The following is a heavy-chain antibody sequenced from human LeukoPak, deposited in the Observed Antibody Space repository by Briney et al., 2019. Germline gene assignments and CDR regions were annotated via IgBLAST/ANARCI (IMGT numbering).Heavy chain of an antibody. CDR1: GGTFSSYA. CDR3: ARDGGTDYSSNFDY. J-gene: IGHJ4*02. V-gene: IGHV1-69*05. Sequence: GSSVKVSCKASGGTFSSYAISWVRQAPGQGPEWMGGIIPIFGTANYAQKFQGRVTITTDESTSTAYMELSSLRSEDTAVYYCARDGGTDYSSNFDYWGQGTLVTVSS. CDR2: IIPIFGTA. D-gene: IGHD4-11*01.